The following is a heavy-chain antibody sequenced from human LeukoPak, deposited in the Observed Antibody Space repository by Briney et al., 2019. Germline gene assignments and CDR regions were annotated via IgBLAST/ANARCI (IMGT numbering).Heavy chain of an antibody. J-gene: IGHJ5*02. Sequence: SETLSLTCAVYGGSFSGYYWSWIRQPPGKGLEWIGEINHSGSTNYNPSLKSRVTISVDTSKNQFSLKLSSVTAADTAVYYCARVLHSSGWFDHWGQGTLVTVSS. D-gene: IGHD6-19*01. V-gene: IGHV4-34*01. CDR2: INHSGST. CDR3: ARVLHSSGWFDH. CDR1: GGSFSGYY.